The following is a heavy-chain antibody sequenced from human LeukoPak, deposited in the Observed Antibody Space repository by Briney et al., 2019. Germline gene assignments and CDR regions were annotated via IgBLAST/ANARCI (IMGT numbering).Heavy chain of an antibody. CDR3: ARVIAVAGGVPPRYFDY. V-gene: IGHV4-59*01. CDR1: GGSLSSYY. Sequence: PSETLSLTCTVSGGSLSSYYWSWIRQPPGKGLEWIGYIYYSGSTNYNPSLKSRVTISVDTSKNQFSLKLSSVTAADTAVYYCARVIAVAGGVPPRYFDYWGQGTLVTVSS. CDR2: IYYSGST. J-gene: IGHJ4*02. D-gene: IGHD6-19*01.